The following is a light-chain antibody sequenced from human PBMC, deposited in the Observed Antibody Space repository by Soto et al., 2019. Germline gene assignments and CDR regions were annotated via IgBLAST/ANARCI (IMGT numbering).Light chain of an antibody. J-gene: IGKJ1*01. Sequence: DIVLTQSPDTFSLSPGERATLSCRASQSVSSSNFAWYQQKPAQAPRLLIYGASRRAPGIPGRFSGSGSGTDFTLTISSLQAEDVAVYYCQQYYSTPWTFGQGTKVDIK. CDR1: QSVSSSN. CDR3: QQYYSTPWT. CDR2: GAS. V-gene: IGKV3-20*01.